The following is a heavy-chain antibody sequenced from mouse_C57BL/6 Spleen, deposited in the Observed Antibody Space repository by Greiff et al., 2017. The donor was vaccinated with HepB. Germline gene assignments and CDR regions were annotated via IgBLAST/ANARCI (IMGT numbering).Heavy chain of an antibody. J-gene: IGHJ3*01. Sequence: QVQLQQPGAELVKPGASVKMSCKASGYTFTSYWITWVKQRPGQGLEWIGDIYPGSGSTNYNEKFKSKATLTVDTSSSTAYMQLSSLTSEDSAVYYCARERLSIRGGFAYGGQGTLVTVSA. D-gene: IGHD1-1*02. CDR3: ARERLSIRGGFAY. CDR1: GYTFTSYW. CDR2: IYPGSGST. V-gene: IGHV1-55*01.